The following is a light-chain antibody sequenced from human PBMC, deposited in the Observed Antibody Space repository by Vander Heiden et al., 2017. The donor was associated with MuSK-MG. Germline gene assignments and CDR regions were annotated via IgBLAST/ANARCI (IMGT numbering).Light chain of an antibody. V-gene: IGKV1-39*01. Sequence: IQMTQSPSSLSASVGDRDTLTCRASQSNSSYLDWYQQKPGKAPKLLIYAASSLQSGVPSRFSGSGSGTDFTLTISSLQAEDFATYYCQQSDSTPLTFGGGTKVEIK. J-gene: IGKJ4*01. CDR1: QSNSSY. CDR3: QQSDSTPLT. CDR2: AAS.